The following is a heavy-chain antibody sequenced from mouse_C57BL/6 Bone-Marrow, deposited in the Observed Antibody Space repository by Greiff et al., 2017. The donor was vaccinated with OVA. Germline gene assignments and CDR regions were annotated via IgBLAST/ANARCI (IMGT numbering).Heavy chain of an antibody. Sequence: EVMLVESGGDLVKPGGSLKLSCAASGFTFSSYGMSWVRQTPDTRLEWVATISSGGSYTYYPDSVKGRFTISSDNAKNTLYLQMSSLKSEDTAMYYCARMPSTYYFDYWGQGTTLTVSS. CDR2: ISSGGSYT. D-gene: IGHD4-1*02. J-gene: IGHJ2*01. V-gene: IGHV5-6*01. CDR3: ARMPSTYYFDY. CDR1: GFTFSSYG.